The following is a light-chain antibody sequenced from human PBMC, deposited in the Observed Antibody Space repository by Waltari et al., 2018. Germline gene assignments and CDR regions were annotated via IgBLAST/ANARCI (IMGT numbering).Light chain of an antibody. J-gene: IGKJ1*01. V-gene: IGKV1-17*01. Sequence: DIQMTQSPSSLSASVGDRVTITCRASQGIRNGLGWYQQKPGRAPKRLIYDAFNLQSGGPSRFSGSGSGTEFTLTISSLQPEDFATYYCLQHNTYPWTFGQGTKVEVK. CDR2: DAF. CDR3: LQHNTYPWT. CDR1: QGIRNG.